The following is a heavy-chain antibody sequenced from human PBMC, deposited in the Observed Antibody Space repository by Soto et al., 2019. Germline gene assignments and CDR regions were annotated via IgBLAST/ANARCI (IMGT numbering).Heavy chain of an antibody. CDR1: GFTFSSYG. V-gene: IGHV3-33*01. CDR3: ARDWGSSWLDY. D-gene: IGHD6-13*01. Sequence: GGSLRLSCAASGFTFSSYGMHWVRQAPGKGLEWVAVIWYDGSNKYYADSVKGRFTISRDNSKNTLYLQMNSLRAEDTAVYYCARDWGSSWLDYWGQGTLVTVSS. J-gene: IGHJ4*02. CDR2: IWYDGSNK.